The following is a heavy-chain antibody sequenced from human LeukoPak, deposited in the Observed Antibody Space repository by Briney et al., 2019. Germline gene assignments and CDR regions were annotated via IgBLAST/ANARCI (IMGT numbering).Heavy chain of an antibody. V-gene: IGHV4-30-2*01. Sequence: SETLSLTCAVSGGSISSGGYSWSWIRQPPGKGLEWIGYIYHSGSTYYNPSLKSRVTVSVDRSKNQFSLKLSSVTAADTAVYYCARGDILTYYFDYWGQGTLVTVSS. CDR1: GGSISSGGYS. D-gene: IGHD3-9*01. CDR3: ARGDILTYYFDY. J-gene: IGHJ4*02. CDR2: IYHSGST.